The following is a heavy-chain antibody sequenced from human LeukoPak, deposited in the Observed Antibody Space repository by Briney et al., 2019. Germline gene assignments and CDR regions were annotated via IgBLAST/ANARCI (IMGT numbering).Heavy chain of an antibody. D-gene: IGHD3-10*01. V-gene: IGHV4-59*12. CDR2: IYYSGST. CDR1: GGSISSYY. J-gene: IGHJ4*02. CDR3: ARDLWFGEPSYYFDY. Sequence: SETLSLTCTVSGGSISSYYWSWIRQPPGKGLEWIGYIYYSGSTNYNPSLKSRVTISVDTSKNQFSLKLSSVTAADTAVYYCARDLWFGEPSYYFDYWGQGTLVTVSS.